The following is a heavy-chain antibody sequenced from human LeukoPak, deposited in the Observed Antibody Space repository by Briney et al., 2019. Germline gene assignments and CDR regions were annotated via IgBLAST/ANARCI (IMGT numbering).Heavy chain of an antibody. J-gene: IGHJ4*02. D-gene: IGHD6-19*01. V-gene: IGHV1-18*01. Sequence: ASVKVSCRASGYTFTIYGIGWVRQAPGQGLEWMGWISGYNGNTNYAQKFQGRVTMTTDTSTSTAYMELRSLRSDDTAVYYCARADIRAIASSGWYGFDYWGQGTLVTVSS. CDR1: GYTFTIYG. CDR3: ARADIRAIASSGWYGFDY. CDR2: ISGYNGNT.